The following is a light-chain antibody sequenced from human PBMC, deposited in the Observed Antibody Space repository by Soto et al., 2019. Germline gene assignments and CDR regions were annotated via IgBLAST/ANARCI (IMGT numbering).Light chain of an antibody. Sequence: EIVLTQSPATLCLCPGERATLFCRASQRVSTYLAWYQQKPGQAPRLLIYDASNRATGIPARFSGSGSGTDFTLTISSLEPEDFAVYYCQQRSNWPPLATFGGGTKVDIK. V-gene: IGKV3-11*01. J-gene: IGKJ4*01. CDR1: QRVSTY. CDR2: DAS. CDR3: QQRSNWPPLAT.